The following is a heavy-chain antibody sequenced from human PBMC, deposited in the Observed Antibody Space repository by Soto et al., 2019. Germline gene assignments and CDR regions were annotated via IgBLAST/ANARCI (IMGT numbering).Heavy chain of an antibody. CDR1: GYACTSYG. Sequence: QVQPVQSGAEVKKPGASVKVSCKASGYACTSYGISWVRQAPGQGLEWMGWISAYNGNTNYAQKLQGRVTMTTDTSTSTAYMELRSLRSDDTAVYYCASYARGLRAFDIWGQGTMVTVSS. CDR3: ASYARGLRAFDI. V-gene: IGHV1-18*01. CDR2: ISAYNGNT. J-gene: IGHJ3*02. D-gene: IGHD3-16*01.